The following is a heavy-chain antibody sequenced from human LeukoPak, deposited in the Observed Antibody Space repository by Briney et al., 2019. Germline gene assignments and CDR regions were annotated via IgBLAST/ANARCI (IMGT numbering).Heavy chain of an antibody. J-gene: IGHJ4*02. CDR1: GFTFTDYY. V-gene: IGHV3-11*04. D-gene: IGHD1-26*01. CDR3: VRDHQWAFDN. CDR2: MSNNGGTI. Sequence: GGSLRLSCAASGFTFTDYYMSWIRQAPGKGLEWVAYMSNNGGTIYYADSVKGRFTISRDSAEKSLYLQMNSLRAEDTAIYYCVRDHQWAFDNWGQGVLVTVSS.